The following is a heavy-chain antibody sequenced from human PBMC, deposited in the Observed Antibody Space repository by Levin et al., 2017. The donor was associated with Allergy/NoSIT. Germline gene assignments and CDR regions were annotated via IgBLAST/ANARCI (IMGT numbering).Heavy chain of an antibody. CDR2: ISSKPDGAAT. CDR1: GFSLSNSW. V-gene: IGHV3-15*01. CDR3: TTQFQW. J-gene: IGHJ4*02. D-gene: IGHD6-19*01. Sequence: LSLTCAASGFSLSNSWLNWVRQAPGKGLEWIGRISSKPDGAATVYAAPLKGRFTISRDDSANTLYLQMNSLKVDDTATYYCTTQFQWWGQGTLVTVSS.